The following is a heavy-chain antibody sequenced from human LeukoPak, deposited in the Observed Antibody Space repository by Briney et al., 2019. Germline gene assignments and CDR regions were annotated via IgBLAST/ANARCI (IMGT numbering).Heavy chain of an antibody. CDR3: ERGRRLYSYGSVSDY. V-gene: IGHV4-34*01. CDR1: GGSFSGYY. J-gene: IGHJ4*02. Sequence: SETLSLTCAVYGGSFSGYYWSWIRQPPGKGLEWIGEINHSGSTNYNPSLKSRVTISVDTSKNQFSLKLSSVTAADTAVYYCERGRRLYSYGSVSDYWGQGTLVTVSS. CDR2: INHSGST. D-gene: IGHD5-18*01.